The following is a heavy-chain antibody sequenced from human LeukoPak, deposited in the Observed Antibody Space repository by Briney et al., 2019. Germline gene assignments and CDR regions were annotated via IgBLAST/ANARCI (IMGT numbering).Heavy chain of an antibody. CDR1: GGSFSGYY. D-gene: IGHD5-12*01. CDR3: ARNRGISGYDLSVGY. Sequence: SETLSLTCAVYGGSFSGYYWSWIRQPPGKGLEWIGHIYNSGSTNYNPSLKSRVTISVDSSKNQFSLKLSSVTAADTAVYYCARNRGISGYDLSVGYWGQGTLVTVSS. J-gene: IGHJ4*02. CDR2: IYNSGST. V-gene: IGHV4-59*08.